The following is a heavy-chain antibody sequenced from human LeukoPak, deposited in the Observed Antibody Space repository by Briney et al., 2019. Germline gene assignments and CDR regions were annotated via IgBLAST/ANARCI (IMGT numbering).Heavy chain of an antibody. CDR2: MNPNSGNT. V-gene: IGHV1-8*01. CDR3: ARGYCSSTSCYTGYNWFDP. CDR1: GYTFTSYD. Sequence: RASVKVSCKASGYTFTSYDINWVRQATGQGLEWMGWMNPNSGNTGYAQKFQGRVTMTRNTSISTAYMELSSLRSEDTAVYYCARGYCSSTSCYTGYNWFDPWGQGTLVTVSS. D-gene: IGHD2-2*02. J-gene: IGHJ5*02.